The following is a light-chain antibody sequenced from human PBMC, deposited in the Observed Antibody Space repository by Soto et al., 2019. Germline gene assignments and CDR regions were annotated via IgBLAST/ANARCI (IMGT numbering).Light chain of an antibody. J-gene: IGKJ4*01. CDR2: DAS. CDR1: QSVSSL. V-gene: IGKV3-11*01. CDR3: QQRSNWPLS. Sequence: EIVLTQSPATLSLSPGERATLSCRASQSVSSLLAWYQQKSGQPPRLLISDASNRATGVPARFSGSGSGTDFTLIISSLEPEDCAVYYCQQRSNWPLSFGGGTKVEI.